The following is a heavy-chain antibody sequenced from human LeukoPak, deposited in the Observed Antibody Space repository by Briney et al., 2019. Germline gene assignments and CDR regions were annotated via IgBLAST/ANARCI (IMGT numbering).Heavy chain of an antibody. CDR2: LRYDGSNK. D-gene: IGHD4-11*01. J-gene: IGHJ6*03. CDR1: GFTFSSYG. Sequence: GGSLRLSCGASGFTFSSYGMHWVRQVPGKGLGGVAFLRYDGSNKFYADSVKGRFTISRDNSKNTLYLQMNSLRAEDTAVYYCAKDGRDSIYYYYYMDVWGKGTTVTVSS. V-gene: IGHV3-30*02. CDR3: AKDGRDSIYYYYYMDV.